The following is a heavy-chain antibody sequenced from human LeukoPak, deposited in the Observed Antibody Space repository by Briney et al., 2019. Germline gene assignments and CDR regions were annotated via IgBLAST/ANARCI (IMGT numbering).Heavy chain of an antibody. Sequence: SETLSLTCAVSGYSISSGYYWGWIRQPPGKGLEWIGSIYHSGSTYYNPSLKSRVTISVDTSKNQFSLKLGSVTAADTAVYYCARPGGYGSGSYYDYWGQGTLVTVSS. J-gene: IGHJ4*02. V-gene: IGHV4-38-2*01. CDR3: ARPGGYGSGSYYDY. CDR2: IYHSGST. D-gene: IGHD3-10*01. CDR1: GYSISSGYY.